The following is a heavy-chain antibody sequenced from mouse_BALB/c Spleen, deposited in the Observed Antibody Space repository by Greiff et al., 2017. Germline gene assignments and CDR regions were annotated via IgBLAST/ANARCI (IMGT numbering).Heavy chain of an antibody. Sequence: EVKLVESGPGLVKPSQSLSLTCTVTGYSITSDYAWYWIRQFPGNKLEWMGYISYSGSTSYNPSLKSRISITRDTSKNQFFLQLNSVTTEDTATYYCARRENYYGSSYGYYAMDYWGQGTSVTVSS. D-gene: IGHD1-1*01. J-gene: IGHJ4*01. V-gene: IGHV3-2*02. CDR2: ISYSGST. CDR1: GYSITSDYA. CDR3: ARRENYYGSSYGYYAMDY.